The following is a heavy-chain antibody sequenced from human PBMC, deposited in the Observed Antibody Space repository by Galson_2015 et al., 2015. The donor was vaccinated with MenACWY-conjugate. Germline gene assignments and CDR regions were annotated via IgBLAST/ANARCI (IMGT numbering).Heavy chain of an antibody. J-gene: IGHJ4*02. V-gene: IGHV3-30*01. D-gene: IGHD6-19*01. Sequence: VRQTPGKGLEWVALMSYDGSNQYYADSLKGRLTISRDNSKSALYLQMDSLRAEDTAVYYCARGLIGYSSGPLDFWGQGALVTVSS. CDR3: ARGLIGYSSGPLDF. CDR2: MSYDGSNQ.